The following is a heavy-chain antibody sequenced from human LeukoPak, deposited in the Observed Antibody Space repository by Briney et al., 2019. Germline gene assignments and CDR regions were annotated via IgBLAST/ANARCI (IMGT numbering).Heavy chain of an antibody. D-gene: IGHD5-18*01. CDR2: ISSSGGTI. CDR3: ARGARGYTYGRFDD. J-gene: IGHJ4*02. Sequence: GGSLRLSCAASGFSFSTYESNWVRQAPGKGLEWLSYISSSGGTIYYADPVKGRFAISRDNAKNSLYLHMNSLRAEDTAVYYCARGARGYTYGRFDDWGQRTLVTVSS. V-gene: IGHV3-48*03. CDR1: GFSFSTYE.